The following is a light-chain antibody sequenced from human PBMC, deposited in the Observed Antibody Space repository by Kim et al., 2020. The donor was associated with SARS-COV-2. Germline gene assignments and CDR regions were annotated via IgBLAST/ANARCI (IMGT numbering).Light chain of an antibody. V-gene: IGKV2-28*01. J-gene: IGKJ2*03. CDR3: MQTLQPPYS. CDR2: LAS. Sequence: IVVTQIPLSLPVTPGEAASITCRTSEVPLHSNRYYYVDWYRQKPGQPPQLLIYLASSRASGVPDRFSGSGSRTHFTLSISSVEAEDVGVYYCMQTLQPPYSFGQGTKLEIK. CDR1: EVPLHSNRYYY.